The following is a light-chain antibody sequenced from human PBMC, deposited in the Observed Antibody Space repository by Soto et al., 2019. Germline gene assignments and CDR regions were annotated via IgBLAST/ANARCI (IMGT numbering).Light chain of an antibody. CDR1: QSISSW. J-gene: IGKJ1*01. CDR2: MAS. Sequence: DIQMTQSPSTLSASVGDRVTITCRASQSISSWLSWYQQKPVKAPKLLIYMASSLESGVASRFIGGGSGTDFTLTISSLQPDDFATYYCQQYKSQRTFGQGTKVEIK. V-gene: IGKV1-5*03. CDR3: QQYKSQRT.